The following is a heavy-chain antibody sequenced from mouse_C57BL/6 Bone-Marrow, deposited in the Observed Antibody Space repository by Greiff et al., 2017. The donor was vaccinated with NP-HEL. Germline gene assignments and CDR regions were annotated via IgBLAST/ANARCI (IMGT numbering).Heavy chain of an antibody. D-gene: IGHD1-1*01. CDR2: INYDGSST. CDR3: ARYYYGSRIDFDV. V-gene: IGHV5-16*01. CDR1: GFTFSDYY. J-gene: IGHJ1*03. Sequence: DVHLVESEGGLVQPGSSMKLSCTASGFTFSDYYMAWVRQVPEKGLEWVANINYDGSSTYYLDSLKSRFIISRDNAKNILYLQMSSLKSEDTATYYCARYYYGSRIDFDVWGTGTTVTVSS.